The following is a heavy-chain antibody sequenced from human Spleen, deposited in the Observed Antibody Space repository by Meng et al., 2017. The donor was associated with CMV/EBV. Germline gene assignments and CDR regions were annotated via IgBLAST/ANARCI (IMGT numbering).Heavy chain of an antibody. D-gene: IGHD2-2*01. CDR2: ISSSGSTI. J-gene: IGHJ6*02. Sequence: GESLKISCAASGFSFGPYSMNWVRQAPGKGLEWVSYISSSGSTIYYADSVKGRFTISRDNAKNSLYLQMNSLRAEDTAVYYCASLCSNTSCPYYGMDVWGQGTTVTVSS. CDR1: GFSFGPYS. CDR3: ASLCSNTSCPYYGMDV. V-gene: IGHV3-48*04.